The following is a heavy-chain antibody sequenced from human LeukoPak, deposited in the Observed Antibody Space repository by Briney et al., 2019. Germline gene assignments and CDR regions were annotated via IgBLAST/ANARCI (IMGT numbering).Heavy chain of an antibody. CDR2: IYTGGRT. CDR3: ARATTPYYFDY. J-gene: IGHJ4*02. D-gene: IGHD1-26*01. CDR1: GFTVSSNY. Sequence: GSPRLSCAASGFTVSSNYMTWVRQAPGKGLEWVSAIYTGGRTYYADSVKGRFTISRDNSKNTLYLQMNSLRAEDTAVYYCARATTPYYFDYWGQGTLVTVSS. V-gene: IGHV3-53*01.